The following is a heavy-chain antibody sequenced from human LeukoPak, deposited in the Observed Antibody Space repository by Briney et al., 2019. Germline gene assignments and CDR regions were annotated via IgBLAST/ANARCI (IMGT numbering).Heavy chain of an antibody. Sequence: GGSLRLSCAASGFTFTNYAMTWGRQAPRKGLGWVSNISGRGTGINYAVSVKGRFSISRDNSKNTLYLQMNSLRDEDTAVYYCVRNDTSGVGLDYWGQGSLVTVSS. CDR2: ISGRGTGI. D-gene: IGHD3-3*01. J-gene: IGHJ4*02. CDR1: GFTFTNYA. CDR3: VRNDTSGVGLDY. V-gene: IGHV3-23*01.